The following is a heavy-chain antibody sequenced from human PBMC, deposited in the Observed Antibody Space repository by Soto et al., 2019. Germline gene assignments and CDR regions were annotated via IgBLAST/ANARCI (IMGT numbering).Heavy chain of an antibody. CDR3: AKDLDSSSWYYFDY. J-gene: IGHJ4*02. D-gene: IGHD6-13*01. V-gene: IGHV3-23*01. CDR1: GFTFSSYA. Sequence: WGSLRLSCAASGFTFSSYAMSWVRQAPGKGLEWVSAISGSGGSTYYADSVKGRFTISRDNSKNTLYLQMNSLRAEDTAVYYCAKDLDSSSWYYFDYWGQGTLVTVSS. CDR2: ISGSGGST.